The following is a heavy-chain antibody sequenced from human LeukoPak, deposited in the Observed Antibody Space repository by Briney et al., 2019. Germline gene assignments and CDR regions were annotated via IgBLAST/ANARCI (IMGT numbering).Heavy chain of an antibody. Sequence: GGSLRLSCAASGFTFSSYAMHWVLQAPGKGLEYVSAISSNGGSTYYANSVKGRFTISRDNSKNTLYLQMGSLRAEDMAVYYCARVNYDSSGEADYWGQGTLVTVSS. V-gene: IGHV3-64*01. CDR2: ISSNGGST. J-gene: IGHJ4*02. CDR3: ARVNYDSSGEADY. CDR1: GFTFSSYA. D-gene: IGHD3-22*01.